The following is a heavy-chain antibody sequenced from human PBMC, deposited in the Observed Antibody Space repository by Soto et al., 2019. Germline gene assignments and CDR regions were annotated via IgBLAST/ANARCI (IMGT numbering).Heavy chain of an antibody. D-gene: IGHD2-2*01. Sequence: MSLSCAASGFTFSSCAMNWGRQGPGKGLEWVSSVSGDGGRIWYADSVKGRFTISRDNSKNTVYLQMNSLRAEDTAVYYCAKVPAGHWYYYGMDVWGQATTVTVSS. V-gene: IGHV3-23*01. CDR1: GFTFSSCA. CDR2: VSGDGGRI. CDR3: AKVPAGHWYYYGMDV. J-gene: IGHJ6*02.